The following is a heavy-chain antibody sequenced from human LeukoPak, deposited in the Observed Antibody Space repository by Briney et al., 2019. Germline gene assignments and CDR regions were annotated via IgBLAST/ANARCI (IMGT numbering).Heavy chain of an antibody. CDR2: IYPGDSDT. CDR1: GYSFTSYW. D-gene: IGHD2-15*01. J-gene: IGHJ6*02. V-gene: IGHV5-51*01. Sequence: GESLKISCKGSGYSFTSYWIGWVRQMPGKGLEWMGIIYPGDSDTRYSPSFQGQVTISADKSISTAYLQWSSLKASDTAMYYCARGGYCSGGGCYSYYYYGMDVWGQGTTVTVSS. CDR3: ARGGYCSGGGCYSYYYYGMDV.